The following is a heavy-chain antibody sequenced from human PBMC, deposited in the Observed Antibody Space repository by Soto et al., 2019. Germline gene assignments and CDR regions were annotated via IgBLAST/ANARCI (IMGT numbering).Heavy chain of an antibody. J-gene: IGHJ4*02. D-gene: IGHD6-6*01. V-gene: IGHV2-5*02. Sequence: SGPTLVNPTQTLTLTCTFSGFSLSTDDVGVGWIRQPPGKALDWLAVIYWDDDKRYSPSLKSRLTITKDTSKNQVLLTMTNMDPVDTATYFCARSKYSISSFDYWGQGALVTV. CDR2: IYWDDDK. CDR3: ARSKYSISSFDY. CDR1: GFSLSTDDVG.